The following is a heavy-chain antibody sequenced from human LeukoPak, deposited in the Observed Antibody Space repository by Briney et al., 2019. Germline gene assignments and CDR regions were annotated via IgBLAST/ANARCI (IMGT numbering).Heavy chain of an antibody. CDR3: ARDSDLSIAAGPIDY. CDR2: ISSSGSTI. Sequence: PGGSLKLSCAASGFTFSSYEMNWVRQAPGKGLEWVSYISSSGSTIYCADSVKGRFTISRDNAKNSLYLQMNSLRAEDTAVYYCARDSDLSIAAGPIDYWGQGTLVTVSS. V-gene: IGHV3-48*03. CDR1: GFTFSSYE. J-gene: IGHJ4*02. D-gene: IGHD6-13*01.